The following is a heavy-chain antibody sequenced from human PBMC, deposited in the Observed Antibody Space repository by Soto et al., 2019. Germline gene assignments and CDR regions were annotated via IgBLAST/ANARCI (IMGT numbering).Heavy chain of an antibody. J-gene: IGHJ4*02. D-gene: IGHD1-20*01. CDR1: GYTFTGYY. CDR3: ARKITGTTGVFDS. CDR2: INPNSGDT. V-gene: IGHV1-2*04. Sequence: QVQLVQSGAEVKKPGASVKVSCKASGYTFTGYYMHWVRQAPGQGLEWMGGINPNSGDTNYAPKFQGWATMTRDTSISTAYMEPSRLRSDDTAVYYCARKITGTTGVFDSWGQGTLVTVSS.